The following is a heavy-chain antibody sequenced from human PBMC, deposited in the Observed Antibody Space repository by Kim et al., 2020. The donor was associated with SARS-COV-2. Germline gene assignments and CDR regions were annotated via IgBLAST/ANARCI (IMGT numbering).Heavy chain of an antibody. V-gene: IGHV3-15*01. CDR2: IKSKTDGGTT. J-gene: IGHJ6*02. Sequence: GGSLRLSCAASGFTFSNAWMSWVRQAPGKGLEWVGRIKSKTDGGTTDYAAPVKGRFTISRDDSKNTLYLQMNSLKTEDTAVYYCTTDSLYCSGGSCYSAAYYYYGMDVWGQGTTVTVSS. CDR3: TTDSLYCSGGSCYSAAYYYYGMDV. D-gene: IGHD2-15*01. CDR1: GFTFSNAW.